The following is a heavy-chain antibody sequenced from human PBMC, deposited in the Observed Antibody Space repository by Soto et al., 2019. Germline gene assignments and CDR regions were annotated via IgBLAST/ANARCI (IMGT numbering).Heavy chain of an antibody. CDR2: ISAYNGNT. D-gene: IGHD2-15*01. CDR1: GYTYTSYG. CDR3: ARDGRRGYCSGGTCPYGMDV. V-gene: IGHV1-18*01. J-gene: IGHJ6*02. Sequence: QVQLVQSGAEVKKPGASVKVSCKASGYTYTSYGCSRVRQAPGQGLEWMGWISAYNGNTNYAQKLQGRVTMTTDTSTCTAYMELRSLRSDDTAVYYCARDGRRGYCSGGTCPYGMDVWGQGTTVTVSS.